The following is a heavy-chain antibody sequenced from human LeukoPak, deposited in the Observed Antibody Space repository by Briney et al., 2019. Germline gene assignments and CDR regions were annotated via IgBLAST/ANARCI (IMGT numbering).Heavy chain of an antibody. D-gene: IGHD2-15*01. CDR1: GFTFSSYG. Sequence: RGSLRLSCAASGFTFSSYGMHWVRQAPGKGLEWVAVISYDGSNKYYADSVKGRFTISRDNSKNTLYLQMNSLRAEDTAVYYCAKERRRGYGFDYWGQGTLVTVSS. CDR2: ISYDGSNK. V-gene: IGHV3-30*18. CDR3: AKERRRGYGFDY. J-gene: IGHJ4*02.